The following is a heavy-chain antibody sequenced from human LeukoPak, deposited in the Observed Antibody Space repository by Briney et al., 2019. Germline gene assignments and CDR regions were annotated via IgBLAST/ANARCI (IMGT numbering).Heavy chain of an antibody. CDR3: AKKTPGTHPFDF. CDR2: SGTAGDT. Sequence: GGSLRLSCAASGSTFTSSAMNWVRQAPGKGLEWVSASGTAGDTYYADSVKGRFTISRDNSKNTLYLQMTSLRTEDTAVYYCAKKTPGTHPFDFWGQGTLVTVSP. V-gene: IGHV3-23*01. J-gene: IGHJ4*02. CDR1: GSTFTSSA. D-gene: IGHD6-13*01.